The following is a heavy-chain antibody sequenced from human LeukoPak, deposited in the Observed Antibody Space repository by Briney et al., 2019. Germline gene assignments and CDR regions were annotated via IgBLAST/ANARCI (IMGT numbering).Heavy chain of an antibody. CDR2: ISGGGENT. D-gene: IGHD1-1*01. CDR1: GFTFTSYA. V-gene: IGHV3-23*01. CDR3: AKPRAMTTGVGRYFDL. J-gene: IGHJ2*01. Sequence: SGRSLRLSCGASGFTFTSYATSWIRQAPGKGPEWVSAISGGGENTYYGDSVKGRFTISRDNSKKTLYLQMNRLRAEDTATYYCAKPRAMTTGVGRYFDLWGRGTLVTVSS.